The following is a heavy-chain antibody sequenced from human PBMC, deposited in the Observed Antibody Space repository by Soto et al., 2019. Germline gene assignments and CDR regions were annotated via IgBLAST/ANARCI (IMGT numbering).Heavy chain of an antibody. Sequence: PSETLSLTCTISGGSISSSRYFWAWIRQPPGEGLEWIGSMYYSGSTYYNPSLKSRLTISVDTSKNQFSLRLSSVTAADTAAYYCARHEVVGATLEALDIWGPGTLVTVSS. CDR1: GGSISSSRYF. D-gene: IGHD2-15*01. CDR3: ARHEVVGATLEALDI. J-gene: IGHJ3*02. V-gene: IGHV4-39*01. CDR2: MYYSGST.